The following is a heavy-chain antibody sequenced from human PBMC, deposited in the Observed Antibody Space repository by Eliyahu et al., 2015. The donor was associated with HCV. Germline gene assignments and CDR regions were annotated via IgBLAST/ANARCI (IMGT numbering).Heavy chain of an antibody. D-gene: IGHD3-16*01. Sequence: QVQLPQWGTRLLKPSETLSLTCAVYGGSFSGYYWSWIRQSPGKGLEWIGEINHRGSSNYNPSLKSRVTISVDTSKNQFSLKLSSVTAADAAVYYCARQGATSAKFDYWGQGTLVTVSS. CDR2: INHRGSS. V-gene: IGHV4-34*01. CDR1: GGSFSGYY. J-gene: IGHJ4*02. CDR3: ARQGATSAKFDY.